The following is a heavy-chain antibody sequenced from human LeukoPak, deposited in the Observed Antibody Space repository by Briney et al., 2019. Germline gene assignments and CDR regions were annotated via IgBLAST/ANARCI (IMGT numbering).Heavy chain of an antibody. CDR3: ATGPGMGATGDFDY. D-gene: IGHD1-26*01. Sequence: VGSLRLSCAASGFTFSSYSMNRVRQAPGKGLEWVSSICSSSSYIYYADSVKGRFTILRDNAKNSLYLQMNSLRAEDTAVYYCATGPGMGATGDFDYWGQGTLVTVSS. V-gene: IGHV3-21*01. CDR1: GFTFSSYS. J-gene: IGHJ4*02. CDR2: ICSSSSYI.